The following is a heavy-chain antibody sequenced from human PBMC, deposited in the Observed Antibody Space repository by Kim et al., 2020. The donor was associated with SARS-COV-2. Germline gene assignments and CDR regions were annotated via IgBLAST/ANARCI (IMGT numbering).Heavy chain of an antibody. CDR3: ARVVAVAGTHWFDP. Sequence: PSPKSRVTISVDTSKNQFSLKLSSVTAADTAVYYCARVVAVAGTHWFDPWGQGTLVTVSS. V-gene: IGHV4-59*01. D-gene: IGHD6-19*01. J-gene: IGHJ5*02.